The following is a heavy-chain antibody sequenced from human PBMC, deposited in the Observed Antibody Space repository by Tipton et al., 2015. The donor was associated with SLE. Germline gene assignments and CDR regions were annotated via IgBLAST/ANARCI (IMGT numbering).Heavy chain of an antibody. CDR3: ARGYRGRSSYGLRPYWYFDL. CDR1: GGSISSYY. Sequence: LRLSCTVSGGSISSYYWSWIRQPPGKGLEWIGYIYYSGSTNYNPSLKSRVTISVDTSKNQFSLKLSSVTAADTAVYYCARGYRGRSSYGLRPYWYFDLWGRGTLVTLSS. CDR2: IYYSGST. D-gene: IGHD5-18*01. J-gene: IGHJ2*01. V-gene: IGHV4-59*01.